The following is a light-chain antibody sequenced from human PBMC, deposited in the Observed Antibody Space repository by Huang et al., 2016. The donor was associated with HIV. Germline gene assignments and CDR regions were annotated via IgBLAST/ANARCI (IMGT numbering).Light chain of an antibody. J-gene: IGKJ3*01. CDR2: GAS. CDR1: RDVSYY. Sequence: IVLTQTPATLSLSPGERATLSCRASRDVSYYLAWYQHKPGQPPRLLIHGASNRAAGVPARFIGSGSGTDFTLTISSLGPEDFAIYYCQQRSNWPPFTFGPGTKVDVK. CDR3: QQRSNWPPFT. V-gene: IGKV3-11*01.